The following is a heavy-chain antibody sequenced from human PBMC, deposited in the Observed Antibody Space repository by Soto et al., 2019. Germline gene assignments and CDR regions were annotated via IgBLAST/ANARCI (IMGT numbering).Heavy chain of an antibody. J-gene: IGHJ4*02. CDR2: MNPNSGNT. V-gene: IGHV1-8*01. D-gene: IGHD2-21*02. CDR1: GYTFTTYD. CDR3: ARRTTAWSAADY. Sequence: QVQLVQSGAEVKKPGASVKVFCKASGYTFTTYDIYWVRQATGQGLEWMGWMNPNSGNTGYAQKFQGRVTMPRNTSISTAYMELSSLRSDDTAVYYCARRTTAWSAADYWGQGTLVTVSS.